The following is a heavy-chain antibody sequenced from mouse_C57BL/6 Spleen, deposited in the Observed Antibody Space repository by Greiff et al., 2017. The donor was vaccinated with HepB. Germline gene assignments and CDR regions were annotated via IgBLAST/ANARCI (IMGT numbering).Heavy chain of an antibody. CDR2: IDPETGGT. Sequence: LEESGAELVRPGASVTLSCKASGYTFTDYDMHWVKQTPVHGLEWIGAIDPETGGTAYNQKFKGKAILTADKSSSTAYMELRSLTSEDSAVYYCTRSYYGSSYDAWFAYWGQGTLVTVSA. CDR3: TRSYYGSSYDAWFAY. D-gene: IGHD1-1*01. V-gene: IGHV1-15*01. CDR1: GYTFTDYD. J-gene: IGHJ3*01.